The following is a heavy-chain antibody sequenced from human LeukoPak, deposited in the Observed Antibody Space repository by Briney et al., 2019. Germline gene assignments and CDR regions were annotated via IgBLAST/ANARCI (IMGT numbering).Heavy chain of an antibody. D-gene: IGHD6-6*01. CDR1: GFTVSDND. Sequence: PGGSLRLSCAASGFTVSDNDIKWVRQAPGKELEWVSLIYADGTTHYTDSVKGRFSISRDNSGNTVYLQMNSLRGEDTAVYYCARRSVPGRPGYWGQGTLVTVSS. CDR3: ARRSVPGRPGY. J-gene: IGHJ4*02. V-gene: IGHV3-66*04. CDR2: IYADGTT.